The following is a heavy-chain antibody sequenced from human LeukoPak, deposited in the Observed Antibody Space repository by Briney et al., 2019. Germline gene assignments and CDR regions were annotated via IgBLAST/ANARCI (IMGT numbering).Heavy chain of an antibody. J-gene: IGHJ5*02. V-gene: IGHV1-2*02. D-gene: IGHD5-12*01. CDR3: ARVHRAGGWTLALDP. CDR1: GYTFTGYF. Sequence: ASVKVSCKPSGYTFTGYFMHWVRQAPGQGLEWMGWIDPDSGGTNYAQVFQGRVTVTRDKSISTAYMELSSLRSDDTAVYYCARVHRAGGWTLALDPWGQGTLVTVSS. CDR2: IDPDSGGT.